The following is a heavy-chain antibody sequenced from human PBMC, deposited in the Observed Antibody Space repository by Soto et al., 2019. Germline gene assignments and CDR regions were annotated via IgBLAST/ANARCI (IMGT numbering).Heavy chain of an antibody. D-gene: IGHD1-26*01. J-gene: IGHJ4*02. CDR2: ISGRGGTI. V-gene: IGHV3-11*01. CDR3: ARTTWELGVRFDY. Sequence: PWGSLRLSCAASGFPFGDFYITFIRRSPGRGLECLSYISGRGGTIYYADSVKGRFTISRDNAKNSLDLQMDGLRADDTGVYYCARTTWELGVRFDYWGQGALVTVSS. CDR1: GFPFGDFY.